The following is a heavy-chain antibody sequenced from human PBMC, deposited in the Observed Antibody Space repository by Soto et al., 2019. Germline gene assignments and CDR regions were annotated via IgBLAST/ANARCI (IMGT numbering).Heavy chain of an antibody. CDR3: AKGGSWYSSGGAYDY. CDR2: ISGSGGST. D-gene: IGHD6-19*01. J-gene: IGHJ4*02. V-gene: IGHV3-23*01. Sequence: GGSLRLSCAASGFTFSSYAMSWVRQAPGKGLEWVSAISGSGGSTYYADSVKGRFTISRDNSKNTLYLQMNSLRAEDTAVYYCAKGGSWYSSGGAYDYWGQGTLVTVSS. CDR1: GFTFSSYA.